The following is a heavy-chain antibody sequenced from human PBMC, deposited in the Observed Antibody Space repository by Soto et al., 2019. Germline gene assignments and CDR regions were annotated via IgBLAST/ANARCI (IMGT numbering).Heavy chain of an antibody. Sequence: PXESLRLSCAASGFTFTNAWMSWVRQAPGKGLEWVGRIKSKTDGGTTDYAAPVKGRFTISRDDSKNTLYLQMNSLKTEDTAVYYCTTVGSSSFYYYGMDVCGQGTTVTVSS. CDR1: GFTFTNAW. D-gene: IGHD6-13*01. CDR3: TTVGSSSFYYYGMDV. J-gene: IGHJ6*02. CDR2: IKSKTDGGTT. V-gene: IGHV3-15*01.